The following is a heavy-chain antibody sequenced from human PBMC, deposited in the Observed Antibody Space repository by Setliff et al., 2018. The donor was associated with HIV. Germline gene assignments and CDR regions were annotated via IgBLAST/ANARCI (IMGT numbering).Heavy chain of an antibody. CDR3: ARDRETGNNYGTDL. CDR1: GYTFTRYF. V-gene: IGHV1-46*01. D-gene: IGHD5-18*01. J-gene: IGHJ5*02. CDR2: INPSGGST. Sequence: ASVKVSCKASGYTFTRYFMHCVRQAPGQGLEWLGMINPSGGSTWYAQKFQGRVTMTGDSSTSTVYMELSSLRSEDTAVYYCARDRETGNNYGTDLWGQGTLVTVSS.